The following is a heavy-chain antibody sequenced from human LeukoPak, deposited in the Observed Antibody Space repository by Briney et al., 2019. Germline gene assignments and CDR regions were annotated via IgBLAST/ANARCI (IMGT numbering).Heavy chain of an antibody. Sequence: SETLSLSCIVSGGSISRSSYYWGWTRQPPGKGLEWIGSNSGSTYYNPSLKSRVTISVDTSRNQFSLKLGSVTAADTAVYYCARHGSIATGAFTYWGQGTLVTVSS. V-gene: IGHV4-39*01. CDR1: GGSISRSSYY. CDR2: NSGST. CDR3: ARHGSIATGAFTY. D-gene: IGHD6-13*01. J-gene: IGHJ4*02.